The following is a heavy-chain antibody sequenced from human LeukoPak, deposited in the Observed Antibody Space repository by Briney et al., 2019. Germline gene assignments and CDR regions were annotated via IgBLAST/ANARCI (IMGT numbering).Heavy chain of an antibody. J-gene: IGHJ4*02. CDR2: IYTSGST. D-gene: IGHD3-10*01. CDR1: GGSISSYY. Sequence: SETLSLTCTVSGGSISSYYWSWIRQPPGKGLEWIGYIYTSGSTNYNPSLKSRVTISVDTSKNQFSLKLCSVTAADTAVYYCARGPKKITMVRGVIRFDYWGQGTLVTVSS. V-gene: IGHV4-4*09. CDR3: ARGPKKITMVRGVIRFDY.